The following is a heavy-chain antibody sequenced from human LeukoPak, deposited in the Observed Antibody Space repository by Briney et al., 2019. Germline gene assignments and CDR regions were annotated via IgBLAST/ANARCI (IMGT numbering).Heavy chain of an antibody. CDR3: ARGMIVVVITTMDEADRLDY. CDR1: GYTFTSCY. D-gene: IGHD3-22*01. V-gene: IGHV1-46*01. CDR2: INPSGGST. Sequence: GASVKVSCKASGYTFTSCYMHWVRQAPGQGLEWMGIINPSGGSTSYGQKFQGRVTMTRDMSTSTVYMELSSLRSEDTAVYYCARGMIVVVITTMDEADRLDYWGQGTLVTVSS. J-gene: IGHJ4*02.